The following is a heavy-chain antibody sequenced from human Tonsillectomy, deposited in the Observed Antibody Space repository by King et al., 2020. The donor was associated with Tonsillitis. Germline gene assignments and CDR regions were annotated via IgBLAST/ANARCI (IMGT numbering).Heavy chain of an antibody. Sequence: VPLQESGPGLVKPSQTLSLICTVSDNSISSSSHYWSWIRQPAGKELEWIGRIYTSGSSNYNPSLNSRVTMSVDTSKNQLSLILSSVTAADTAVYYCAREISGSPTYGSAFDIWGQGTMVTVS. V-gene: IGHV4-61*02. CDR3: AREISGSPTYGSAFDI. J-gene: IGHJ3*02. CDR2: IYTSGSS. D-gene: IGHD1-26*01. CDR1: DNSISSSSHY.